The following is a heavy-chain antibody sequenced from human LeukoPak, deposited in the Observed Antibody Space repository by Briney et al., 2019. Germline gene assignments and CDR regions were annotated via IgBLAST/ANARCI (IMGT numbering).Heavy chain of an antibody. CDR3: ARAPTKYCSGGSCDDY. D-gene: IGHD2-15*01. CDR2: INHSGST. CDR1: GGSFSGYY. V-gene: IGHV4-34*01. Sequence: SETLSLTCAVYGGSFSGYYWSWIRQPPGKGLEWIGEINHSGSTNYDPSLKSRVTISVDTSKNQFSLKLSSVTAADTAVYYCARAPTKYCSGGSCDDYWGQGTLVTVSS. J-gene: IGHJ4*02.